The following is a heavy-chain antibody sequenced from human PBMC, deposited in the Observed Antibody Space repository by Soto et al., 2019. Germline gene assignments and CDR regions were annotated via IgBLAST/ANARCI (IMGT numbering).Heavy chain of an antibody. D-gene: IGHD6-13*01. J-gene: IGHJ2*01. CDR2: IHHSGST. Sequence: QVQLQQWGAGLLKPSETLSLTCAVYGGSFSDYYWSWIRQPPGKGLEWIGEIHHSGSTSYNPSLKRRVTISLDTSKNQFSLNLSSVTAADTAVYYCARALKEAAGPRYFDVWGRGTLVTVS. V-gene: IGHV4-34*01. CDR1: GGSFSDYY. CDR3: ARALKEAAGPRYFDV.